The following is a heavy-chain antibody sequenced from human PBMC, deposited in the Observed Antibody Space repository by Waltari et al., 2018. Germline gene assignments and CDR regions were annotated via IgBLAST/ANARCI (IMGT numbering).Heavy chain of an antibody. CDR3: ARVPTQYGSGSYYNDY. CDR1: GFTFSSYW. Sequence: EVQLVESGGGLVQPGGSLRLSCAASGFTFSSYWMSWVRPAPGKGLEWVANIKQDGSEKYYVDSVKGRFTISRDNAKNSLYLQMNSLRAEDTAVYYCARVPTQYGSGSYYNDYWGQGTLVTVSS. D-gene: IGHD3-10*01. CDR2: IKQDGSEK. J-gene: IGHJ4*02. V-gene: IGHV3-7*01.